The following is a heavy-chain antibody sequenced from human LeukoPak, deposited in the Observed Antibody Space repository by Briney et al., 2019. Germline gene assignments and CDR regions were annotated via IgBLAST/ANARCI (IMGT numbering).Heavy chain of an antibody. CDR2: IYTSGRT. V-gene: IGHV4-4*07. CDR3: ARDHSDYANNWFDP. CDR1: GGSISGYE. D-gene: IGHD4-11*01. J-gene: IGHJ5*02. Sequence: SETLSLTCTVSGGSISGYEWSWIRQPAGEGLEWIGRIYTSGRTSYSPSLKSRVTMSVDTSKNQFSLKLSSVTAADTAVYYCARDHSDYANNWFDPWGQGTLVTVSS.